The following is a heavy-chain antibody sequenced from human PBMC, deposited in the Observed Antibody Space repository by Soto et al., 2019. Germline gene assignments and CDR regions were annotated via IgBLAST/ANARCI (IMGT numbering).Heavy chain of an antibody. CDR2: VFHTGRT. CDR3: ANTTAGRGYFDP. CDR1: GESLSGGVDY. V-gene: IGHV4-31*03. J-gene: IGHJ4*01. D-gene: IGHD1-26*01. Sequence: QVVLQESGPGLLKPSQTLSLTCTVSGESLSGGVDYWSWIRQSSGGGLEWIGYVFHTGRTSYNPSLKSRVTISADTSKNQFSLRLTSLTAADTAVYYCANTTAGRGYFDPWGHGSPVTVSS.